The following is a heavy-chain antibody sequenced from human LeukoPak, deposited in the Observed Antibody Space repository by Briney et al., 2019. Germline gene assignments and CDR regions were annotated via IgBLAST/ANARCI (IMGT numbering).Heavy chain of an antibody. V-gene: IGHV4-34*01. CDR1: GGSFSTYY. J-gene: IGHJ6*03. CDR2: INHTGTT. Sequence: SETLSLTCAVYGGSFSTYYWNWIRQSPGKGLEWIGEINHTGTTNYNPSLKSRGTISVDTSKNQFSLKLTSVTAADTAVYYCVRGAADRTTYYYYIDVWGNGTAVTVSS. CDR3: VRGAADRTTYYYYIDV. D-gene: IGHD1-14*01.